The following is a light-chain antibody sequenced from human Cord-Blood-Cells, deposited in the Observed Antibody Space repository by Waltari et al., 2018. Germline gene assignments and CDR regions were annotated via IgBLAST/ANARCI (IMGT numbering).Light chain of an antibody. Sequence: QSALTQPASVSGSPGQSITISCTGTSSDVGSYNLVSWYQHKPGKAPKLVIYEGSKGPSGVSNRFAGSKSGNTASLTISGLQAEDEADYYCCSYAGSSTFKVFGGGTKLTVL. J-gene: IGLJ2*01. CDR1: SSDVGSYNL. CDR3: CSYAGSSTFKV. CDR2: EGS. V-gene: IGLV2-23*03.